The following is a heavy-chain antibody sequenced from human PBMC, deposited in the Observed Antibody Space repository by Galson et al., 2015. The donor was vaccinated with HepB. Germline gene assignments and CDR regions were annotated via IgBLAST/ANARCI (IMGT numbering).Heavy chain of an antibody. CDR2: ISSSSSYI. J-gene: IGHJ4*02. CDR3: ARVEDYYDSSGYHLTDY. CDR1: GFTFSSYS. Sequence: LRLSCAASGFTFSSYSMNWVRQAPGKGLEWVSSISSSSSYIYYADSVKGRFTISRDNAKNSLYLQMNSLRAEDTAVYYCARVEDYYDSSGYHLTDYWGQGTLVTVSS. V-gene: IGHV3-21*01. D-gene: IGHD3-22*01.